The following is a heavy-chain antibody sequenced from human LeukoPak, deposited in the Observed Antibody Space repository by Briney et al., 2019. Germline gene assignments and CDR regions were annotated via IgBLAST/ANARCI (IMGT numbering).Heavy chain of an antibody. CDR3: ARELSQIVWGGLDY. CDR1: GFTFSSYA. Sequence: GGSLRLSCAASGFTFSSYAMSWVRQAPGKGLEWVSAISGSGGSTYYADSVKGRFTISRDNSKNTVFLQMNSLRVEDTAVYYCARELSQIVWGGLDYGGQGTLVSVSS. J-gene: IGHJ4*02. V-gene: IGHV3-23*01. CDR2: ISGSGGST. D-gene: IGHD2-21*01.